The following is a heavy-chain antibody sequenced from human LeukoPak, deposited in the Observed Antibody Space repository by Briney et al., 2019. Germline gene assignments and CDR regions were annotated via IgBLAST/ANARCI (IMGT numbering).Heavy chain of an antibody. J-gene: IGHJ4*02. D-gene: IGHD3-22*01. Sequence: PGRSLRLSCAASGFTFSSYGMHWVRQAPGKGLEWVAVIWYDGSNKYYADSVKGRVTISRDNSKNTLYLQMNSLRAEDTAVYYCAKDRETYYYDSSGLDYWGQGTLVTVSS. CDR3: AKDRETYYYDSSGLDY. CDR1: GFTFSSYG. V-gene: IGHV3-33*06. CDR2: IWYDGSNK.